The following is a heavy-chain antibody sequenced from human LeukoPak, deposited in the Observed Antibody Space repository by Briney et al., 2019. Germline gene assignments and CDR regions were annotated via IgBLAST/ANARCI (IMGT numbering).Heavy chain of an antibody. V-gene: IGHV4-34*01. CDR2: INHSGST. D-gene: IGHD3-22*01. Sequence: PSETLSLTCAVYGGSFSGYYWSWIRQPPGKGLEWIGEINHSGSTNYNPSLKSRVTMSVDTSKNQFSLRLSSVTAADTAVYYCARDNDYYDSSGYPGSFDTWGQGILVTVST. J-gene: IGHJ4*02. CDR3: ARDNDYYDSSGYPGSFDT. CDR1: GGSFSGYY.